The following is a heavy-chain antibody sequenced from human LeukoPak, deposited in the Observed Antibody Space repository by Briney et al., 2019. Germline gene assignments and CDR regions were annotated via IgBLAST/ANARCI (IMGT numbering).Heavy chain of an antibody. Sequence: GGSLRLSCAASGFTFSSYAMSWARQAPGKGLEWVSAISGSGGSTYYADSVKGRFTISRDNSKNTLYLQMNSLRAEDTAVYYCAKVLGVYGGYFDYWGQGTLVTVSS. J-gene: IGHJ4*02. CDR1: GFTFSSYA. CDR2: ISGSGGST. D-gene: IGHD5/OR15-5a*01. CDR3: AKVLGVYGGYFDY. V-gene: IGHV3-23*01.